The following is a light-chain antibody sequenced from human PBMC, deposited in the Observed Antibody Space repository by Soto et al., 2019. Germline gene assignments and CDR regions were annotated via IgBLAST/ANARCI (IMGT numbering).Light chain of an antibody. V-gene: IGKV1-5*03. Sequence: DIQMTQSPSTLSASVGDRVTITCRASQSLSSWLAWYQQKPGKAPKSLIYTASSLESGVPSRFSGSGSGTEFTLTISSLQPDDFATYYCQQYLSYPITFGQGTRLEIK. CDR3: QQYLSYPIT. CDR2: TAS. CDR1: QSLSSW. J-gene: IGKJ5*01.